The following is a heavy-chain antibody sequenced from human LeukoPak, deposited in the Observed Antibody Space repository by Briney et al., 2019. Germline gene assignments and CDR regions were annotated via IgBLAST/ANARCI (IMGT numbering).Heavy chain of an antibody. D-gene: IGHD3-10*01. CDR1: GFTFSSYS. V-gene: IGHV3-21*01. CDR3: ARVMVRGVISSSYYYYYGMDV. J-gene: IGHJ6*02. Sequence: GGSLRLSCAASGFTFSSYSMNWVRQAPGKGLEWVSSISSSSSYIYYADSVKGRFTISRDNAKNSLYLQMNSLRAEDTAVYYCARVMVRGVISSSYYYYYGMDVWGQGTTVTVSS. CDR2: ISSSSSYI.